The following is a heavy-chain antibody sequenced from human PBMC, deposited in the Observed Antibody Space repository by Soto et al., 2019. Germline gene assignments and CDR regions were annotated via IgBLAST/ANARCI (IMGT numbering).Heavy chain of an antibody. J-gene: IGHJ6*02. CDR2: IYYSGST. CDR3: ARDRGDQWLENYYGMDV. V-gene: IGHV4-59*01. CDR1: GGSISSYY. D-gene: IGHD5-12*01. Sequence: PSETLSLTCTVSGGSISSYYWSWIRQPPGKGLEWIGYIYYSGSTNYNPSLKSRVTISVDTSKNQFSLKLSSVTAAGTAVYYCARDRGDQWLENYYGMDVWGQGTTVTVSS.